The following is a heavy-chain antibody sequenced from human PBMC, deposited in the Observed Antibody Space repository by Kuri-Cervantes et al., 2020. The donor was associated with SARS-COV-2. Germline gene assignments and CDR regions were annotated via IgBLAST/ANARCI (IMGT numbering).Heavy chain of an antibody. J-gene: IGHJ6*02. V-gene: IGHV4-30-4*01. D-gene: IGHD3-3*01. CDR1: GGSISSGDYY. CDR3: ARESTGFTTIFGVVTRYGMDV. CDR2: IYYSGST. Sequence: SETLSLTCTVSGGSISSGDYYWSWIRQPPGKGLEWIGYIYYSGSTYYNPSLKSRVTISVDTSKNQFSLKLSSVTAADTAVYYCARESTGFTTIFGVVTRYGMDVWGQGTTVTVSS.